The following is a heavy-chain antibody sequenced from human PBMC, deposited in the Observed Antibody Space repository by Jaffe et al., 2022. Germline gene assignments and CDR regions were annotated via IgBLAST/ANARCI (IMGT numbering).Heavy chain of an antibody. D-gene: IGHD1-26*01. CDR3: ARDKNSGSYFTFDI. CDR2: IYNRGNT. CDR1: GFTVSSYY. Sequence: EVQLVESGGGLVQPGGSLRLSCAASGFTVSSYYMTWVRQAPGKGLEWVSVIYNRGNTYYADSVKGRFTISRDNSKNTLYLQMNSLRAEDTAVYYCARDKNSGSYFTFDIWGQGTMVTVSS. J-gene: IGHJ3*02. V-gene: IGHV3-66*02.